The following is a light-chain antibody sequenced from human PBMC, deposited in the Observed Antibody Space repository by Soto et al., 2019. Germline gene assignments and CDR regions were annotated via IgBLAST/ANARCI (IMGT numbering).Light chain of an antibody. CDR1: QSVSSSY. CDR2: GAS. J-gene: IGKJ1*01. CDR3: QQYGSSPPT. Sequence: EIVLTQSPCTLSLSPGERDTLSCRASQSVSSSYLAWYQQKPGQAPRLLIYGASSRATGIPDRFSGSGSGTDFTLTISRLEPEDFTVYYCQQYGSSPPTFCQGTNVDIK. V-gene: IGKV3-20*01.